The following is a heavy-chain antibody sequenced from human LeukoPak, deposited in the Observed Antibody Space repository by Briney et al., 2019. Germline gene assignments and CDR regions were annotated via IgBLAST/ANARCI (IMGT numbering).Heavy chain of an antibody. CDR2: ISSSSSYI. Sequence: GGSLRLSCAASGFTFSSYSMNWVRQAPGKGLEWVSSISSSSSYIYYADSVKGRFTISRDSAKNSLYLQMNSLRAEDTAVYYCARVTSQDGMDVWGQGTTVTVSS. J-gene: IGHJ6*02. CDR1: GFTFSSYS. V-gene: IGHV3-21*01. CDR3: ARVTSQDGMDV.